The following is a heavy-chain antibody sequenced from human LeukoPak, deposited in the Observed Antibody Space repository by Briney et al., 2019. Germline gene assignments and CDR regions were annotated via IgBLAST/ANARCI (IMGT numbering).Heavy chain of an antibody. Sequence: GGSLRLSCAASGFTFSGYSMNWVRQAPGKGLEWVSSISSSSSYIYYADSVKGRFTISRDNAKNSLYLQMNSLRAEDTAVYYCARECSSTSCPPDYWGQGTLVTVSS. CDR2: ISSSSSYI. CDR3: ARECSSTSCPPDY. CDR1: GFTFSGYS. D-gene: IGHD2-2*01. J-gene: IGHJ4*02. V-gene: IGHV3-21*01.